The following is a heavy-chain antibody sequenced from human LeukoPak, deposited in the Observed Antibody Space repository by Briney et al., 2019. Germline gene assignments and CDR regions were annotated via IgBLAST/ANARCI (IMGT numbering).Heavy chain of an antibody. J-gene: IGHJ4*02. CDR1: AFSFTNYW. CDR3: ARTVTRGGYFDY. CDR2: IYPGDSDT. D-gene: IGHD4-17*01. V-gene: IGHV5-51*01. Sequence: GESLKISCKASAFSFTNYWIAWVRQTPGQGLEWMGSIYPGDSDTRYSPSFQGQVTISADKSISTAYLQWSSLKASDTAMYYCARTVTRGGYFDYWGQGTLVTVSS.